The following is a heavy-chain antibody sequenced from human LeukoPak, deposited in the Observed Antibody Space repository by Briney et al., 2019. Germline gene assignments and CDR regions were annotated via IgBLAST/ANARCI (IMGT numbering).Heavy chain of an antibody. CDR1: GYTFTGYY. Sequence: GASVKVSCKASGYTFTGYYMHWVRQAPGQGLEWMGWINPNSGGTNYAQKFQGRVTMTRDTSISTAYMELSRLRSDDTAVYYCAREFWFGELWFDYWGQGTLVTVSS. D-gene: IGHD3-10*01. J-gene: IGHJ4*02. V-gene: IGHV1-2*02. CDR3: AREFWFGELWFDY. CDR2: INPNSGGT.